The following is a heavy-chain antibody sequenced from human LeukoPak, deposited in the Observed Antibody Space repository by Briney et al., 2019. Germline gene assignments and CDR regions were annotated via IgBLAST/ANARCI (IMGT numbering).Heavy chain of an antibody. V-gene: IGHV4-4*09. CDR2: IYTSGST. Sequence: SETLSLTCTVSGGSISSYYWSWIRQPPGKGLEWIGYIYTSGSTNYNPSLKSRVTILVDTSKNQFSLKLSSVTAADTAVYYCARRRSYYDFWSGYYYYYYYMDVWGKGTTVTVSS. CDR1: GGSISSYY. J-gene: IGHJ6*03. CDR3: ARRRSYYDFWSGYYYYYYYMDV. D-gene: IGHD3-3*01.